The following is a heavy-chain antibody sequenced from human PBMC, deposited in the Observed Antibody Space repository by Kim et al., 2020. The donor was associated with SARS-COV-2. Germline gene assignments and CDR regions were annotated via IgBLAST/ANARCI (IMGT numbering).Heavy chain of an antibody. CDR3: ARDGAGAVAGIHYFDN. CDR1: GFSFSGYN. Sequence: GGSLRLSCAASGFSFSGYNMHWVRQTPGKGLEWVAVISSAGSNKYYVDSVKGRFTISRDNSMNTLYLQMYSLRGEDTAVYYCARDGAGAVAGIHYFDNWGQGTLVTVSS. CDR2: ISSAGSNK. D-gene: IGHD6-19*01. J-gene: IGHJ4*02. V-gene: IGHV3-30*04.